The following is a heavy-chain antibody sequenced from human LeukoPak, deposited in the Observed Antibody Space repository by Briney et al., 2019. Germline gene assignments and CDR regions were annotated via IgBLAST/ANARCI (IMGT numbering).Heavy chain of an antibody. CDR1: GYTFTDYY. D-gene: IGHD6-19*01. CDR3: ARDHGRSSSAWPAGY. CDR2: INPDSGGA. J-gene: IGHJ4*02. V-gene: IGHV1-2*02. Sequence: ASVKVSFKASGYTFTDYYLHWVRQAPGQGLEWMGWINPDSGGANYAQKFQGRVTMSGDTSIGTAYMELSSLRPDDTAVYYCARDHGRSSSAWPAGYWGQGTLVTVSS.